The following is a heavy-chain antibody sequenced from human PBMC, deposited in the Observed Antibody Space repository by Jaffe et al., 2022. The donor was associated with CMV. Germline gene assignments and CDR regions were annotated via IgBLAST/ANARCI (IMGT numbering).Heavy chain of an antibody. V-gene: IGHV2-70*15. CDR1: GFSLSTSGMC. CDR2: IDWDDDK. D-gene: IGHD3-22*01. Sequence: QVTLRESGPALVKPTQTLTLTCTFSGFSLSTSGMCVSWIRQPPGKALEWLARIDWDDDKYYSTSLKTRLTISKDTSKNQVVLTMTNMDPVDTATYYCARIRKRIDSSGYWDDAFDIWGQGTMVTVSS. CDR3: ARIRKRIDSSGYWDDAFDI. J-gene: IGHJ3*02.